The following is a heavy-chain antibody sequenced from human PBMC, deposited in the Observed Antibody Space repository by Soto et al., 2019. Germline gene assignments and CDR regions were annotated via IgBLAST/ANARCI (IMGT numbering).Heavy chain of an antibody. CDR2: IYYRGST. CDR1: GGSISSSSYY. D-gene: IGHD3-22*01. V-gene: IGHV4-39*01. Sequence: PSETLSLTCSVSGGSISSSSYYWGWIRQPPGKGLEWIGSIYYRGSTYYNPSLKSRVTISVDTSKIHFSLKLISLTSADTAVYYCVAYDSSGYDAFDIWGQGTMVT. CDR3: VAYDSSGYDAFDI. J-gene: IGHJ3*02.